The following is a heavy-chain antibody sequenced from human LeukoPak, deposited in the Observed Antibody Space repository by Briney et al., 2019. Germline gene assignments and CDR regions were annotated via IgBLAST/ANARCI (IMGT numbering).Heavy chain of an antibody. Sequence: ASVKVSCKASGYTFTSYGISWVRQAPGQGLEWMGWISAYNGNTNYAQKLQGRVTMTTDTSTSTAYMELRSLRSDDTAVYYCARDVVSSGWYRFYYYYYYMDVWGKGNTVTISS. CDR3: ARDVVSSGWYRFYYYYYYMDV. CDR1: GYTFTSYG. V-gene: IGHV1-18*01. D-gene: IGHD6-19*01. CDR2: ISAYNGNT. J-gene: IGHJ6*03.